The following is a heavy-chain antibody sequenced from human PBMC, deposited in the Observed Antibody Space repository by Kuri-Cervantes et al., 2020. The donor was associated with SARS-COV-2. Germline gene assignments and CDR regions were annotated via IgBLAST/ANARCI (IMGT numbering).Heavy chain of an antibody. CDR1: GGTFSSYA. V-gene: IGHV1-69*13. Sequence: SVKVSCKASGGTFSSYAISWVRQAPGQGLEWMGGIIPILGTANYAQKFQGRVTITADESTSTAYMELSSLRSEDTAVYYCANLREVEYYGMDVWGQGTTVTVSS. CDR3: ANLREVEYYGMDV. CDR2: IIPILGTA. J-gene: IGHJ6*02. D-gene: IGHD1-26*01.